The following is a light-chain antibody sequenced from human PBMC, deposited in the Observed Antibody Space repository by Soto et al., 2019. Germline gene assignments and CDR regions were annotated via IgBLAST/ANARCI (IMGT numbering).Light chain of an antibody. CDR3: QQRSNWPLT. CDR2: DAS. Sequence: EIVLTQSPATLSLYPGERATLSCRASQSVSSYLAWYQQKPGQAPRLLIYDASNRATGIPARFSGSGSGTDFTLTISSLEPEDFAIYYCQQRSNWPLTFGGGTKVDI. J-gene: IGKJ4*01. V-gene: IGKV3-11*01. CDR1: QSVSSY.